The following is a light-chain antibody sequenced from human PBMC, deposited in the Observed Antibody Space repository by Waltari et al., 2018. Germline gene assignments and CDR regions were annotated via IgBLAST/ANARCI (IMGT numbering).Light chain of an antibody. V-gene: IGLV3-21*04. CDR1: SIGSKS. CDR3: QVWDRSTGQSAVV. J-gene: IGLJ2*01. CDR2: YDS. Sequence: SYVLTQPPSVSVAPGKTPRITCGGDSIGSKSVHWYQQKPGQAPVLVIYYDSDRPSGFPVRFSGAKSGNTATRTSSRVWVGDEADYYWQVWDRSTGQSAVVFGGGTKLTVL.